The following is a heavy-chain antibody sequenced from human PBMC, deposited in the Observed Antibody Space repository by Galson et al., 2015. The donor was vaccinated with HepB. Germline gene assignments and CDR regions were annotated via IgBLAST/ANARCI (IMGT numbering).Heavy chain of an antibody. D-gene: IGHD7-27*01. J-gene: IGHJ4*02. V-gene: IGHV3-11*01. CDR3: ATERWGSLDY. Sequence: SLRLSCAASGLTFKDRSMSWVRQAPGKGLEWISYISGRGTTIYYADSVKGRFTISRDNAKNSLYLQMNSLRAEDTAVYYCATERWGSLDYWGQGTLVAVSS. CDR2: ISGRGTTI. CDR1: GLTFKDRS.